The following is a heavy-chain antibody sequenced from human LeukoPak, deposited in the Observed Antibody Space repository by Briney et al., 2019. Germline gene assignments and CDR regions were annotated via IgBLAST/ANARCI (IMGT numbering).Heavy chain of an antibody. CDR1: GGSVSSGSYY. D-gene: IGHD3-10*01. Sequence: SETLSLTCTVSGGSVSSGSYYWSWIRQPPGKGLEWIRYIYYRGSTNYNPSRKSRVTISVDTSKNQFSLKLSSVTAADTAVYYCARTEGDYGSGSYFGLFDYWGQGTLVTVSS. CDR2: IYYRGST. CDR3: ARTEGDYGSGSYFGLFDY. V-gene: IGHV4-61*01. J-gene: IGHJ4*02.